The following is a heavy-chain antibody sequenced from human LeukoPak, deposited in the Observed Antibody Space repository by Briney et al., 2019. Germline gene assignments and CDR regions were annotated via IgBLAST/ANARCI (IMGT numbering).Heavy chain of an antibody. J-gene: IGHJ6*02. CDR2: MNPSSGNS. CDR1: GYTFTNYD. Sequence: GASVKVSCKTSGYTFTNYDINWVRQATGQGLEWMGWMNPSSGNSGKAQKFQGRLTMTRDTSRTTAYMELTSLRSDDTAVYYCARGRDYYYGIDVWGQGTTVTVYS. CDR3: ARGRDYYYGIDV. V-gene: IGHV1-8*01.